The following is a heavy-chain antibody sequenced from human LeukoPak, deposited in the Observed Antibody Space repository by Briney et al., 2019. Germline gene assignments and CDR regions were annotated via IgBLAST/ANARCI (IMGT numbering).Heavy chain of an antibody. CDR1: GYTFTDYY. CDR3: GRKSAARKTSEFDY. J-gene: IGHJ4*02. V-gene: IGHV1-2*02. CDR2: IHPNSGGT. D-gene: IGHD6-6*01. Sequence: ASVKVSCKASGYTFTDYYMNWVRQAPGQGLEWMGWIHPNSGGTNYAQKFQGRVTMTRDTSINTAYMELSRLTSDDTALYYCGRKSAARKTSEFDYWGQGTLVTVSS.